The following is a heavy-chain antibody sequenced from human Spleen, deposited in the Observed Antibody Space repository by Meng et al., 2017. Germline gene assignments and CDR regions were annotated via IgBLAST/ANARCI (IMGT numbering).Heavy chain of an antibody. CDR1: GVSVTGSW. CDR3: ATGAAASDH. Sequence: VEVWGSGGASVMPGGSLRPSCVASGVSVTGSWMRWVRQAPGKGLELVGRIETKSEGETADYAAPVKGRFSISRDDSKNTLYLQMNTLISEDTGVYFCATGAAASDHWGQGTLVTVSS. J-gene: IGHJ4*02. V-gene: IGHV3-15*02. CDR2: IETKSEGETA. D-gene: IGHD6-13*01.